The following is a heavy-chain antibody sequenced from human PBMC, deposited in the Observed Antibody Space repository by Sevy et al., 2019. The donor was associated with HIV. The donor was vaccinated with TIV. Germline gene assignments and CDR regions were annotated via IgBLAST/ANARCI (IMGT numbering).Heavy chain of an antibody. D-gene: IGHD6-13*01. CDR3: ASQYIAAAGLAGYYGMDV. Sequence: GGSLRLSCAASVFTFSSYEMNWVRQAPGKGLEWVSYISSSGSTIYYADSVKGRFTISRDNAKNSLYLQMNSLRAEDTAVYYCASQYIAAAGLAGYYGMDVWGQGTTVTVSS. CDR1: VFTFSSYE. CDR2: ISSSGSTI. J-gene: IGHJ6*02. V-gene: IGHV3-48*03.